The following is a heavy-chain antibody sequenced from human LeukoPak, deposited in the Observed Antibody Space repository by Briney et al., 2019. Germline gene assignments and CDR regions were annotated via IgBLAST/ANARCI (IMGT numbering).Heavy chain of an antibody. Sequence: ASVKVSCKASGYTFTGYYMHWVRQAPGQGLEWMGWINPNSGGTNYAQKFQGRVTMTRDTSISTAYMELSRLRSDDTAVYYCARGGSGYSSSRLVWYYYYGMDVWGQGTTVTVSS. D-gene: IGHD6-13*01. CDR1: GYTFTGYY. J-gene: IGHJ6*02. CDR2: INPNSGGT. CDR3: ARGGSGYSSSRLVWYYYYGMDV. V-gene: IGHV1-2*02.